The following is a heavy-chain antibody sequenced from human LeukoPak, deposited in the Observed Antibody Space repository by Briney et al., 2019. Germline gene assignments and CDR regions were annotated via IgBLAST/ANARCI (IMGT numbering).Heavy chain of an antibody. V-gene: IGHV3-23*01. Sequence: GGSLRLSCAASGITFSSYAMSWVRQAPGKGLEWVSAISGSGDSTYYADSVKRRFTISRDNSKDTLYLQMNSLRAEDTAVYYCAKGSQLYDWNYGHYWGQGTLVTVSS. J-gene: IGHJ4*02. D-gene: IGHD1-7*01. CDR3: AKGSQLYDWNYGHY. CDR1: GITFSSYA. CDR2: ISGSGDST.